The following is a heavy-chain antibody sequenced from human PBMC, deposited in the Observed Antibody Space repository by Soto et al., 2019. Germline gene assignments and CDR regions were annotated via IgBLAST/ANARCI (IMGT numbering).Heavy chain of an antibody. CDR3: ARARYGDFVTWFDS. V-gene: IGHV1-69*13. D-gene: IGHD4-17*01. CDR2: IIPIFATP. Sequence: GASVKVSCKASGVIFSSYAVSWVRQVPGQGLEWMGGIIPIFATPKYGQKFQDRVTTSADESTSTAYMELISLTSDDTAVYYCARARYGDFVTWFDSWGQGTPVTVSS. CDR1: GVIFSSYA. J-gene: IGHJ5*01.